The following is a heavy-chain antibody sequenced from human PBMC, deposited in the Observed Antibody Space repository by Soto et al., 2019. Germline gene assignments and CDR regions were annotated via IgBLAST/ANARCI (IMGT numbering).Heavy chain of an antibody. CDR3: AKVYYSFWSGYDY. J-gene: IGHJ4*02. D-gene: IGHD3-3*01. V-gene: IGHV3-23*01. Sequence: EVQLLESGGGLVQPGGSLRLSCAASGFTFSTYAMSWVRQAPGKGLEWVSAISGSGGSTYYADSVKGRFTISRDNSKNTLYLQVNSLRAEDTGVYYCAKVYYSFWSGYDYWGQGALVTVSS. CDR2: ISGSGGST. CDR1: GFTFSTYA.